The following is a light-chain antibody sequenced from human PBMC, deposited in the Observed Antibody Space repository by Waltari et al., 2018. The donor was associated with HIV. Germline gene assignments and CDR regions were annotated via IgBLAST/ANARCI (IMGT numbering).Light chain of an antibody. Sequence: QSALTQPASVSGSPGQSNNISCVGSGSDIGSYHLLPWFLQHPRNAPNVVCGEGLRRPSGSAVPFSGSRSGTSASLTISGLQAEDVAEYYCYSYAGSGTFVFGTGTRVTVL. J-gene: IGLJ1*01. CDR2: EGL. CDR3: YSYAGSGTFV. V-gene: IGLV2-23*01. CDR1: GSDIGSYHL.